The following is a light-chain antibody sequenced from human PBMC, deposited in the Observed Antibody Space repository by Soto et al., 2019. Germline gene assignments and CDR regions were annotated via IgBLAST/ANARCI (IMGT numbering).Light chain of an antibody. J-gene: IGKJ2*01. V-gene: IGKV3-11*01. CDR3: QERSYWRPYT. CDR1: QSVSSY. Sequence: EIVLTQSPATLSLSPGERATLSCRASQSVSSYLAWYQQKPGQAPRLLIYDASNRATGIPARFSGSGSGTDFTLTISSLEPEDFAVYYWQERSYWRPYTFGQGTKLEVK. CDR2: DAS.